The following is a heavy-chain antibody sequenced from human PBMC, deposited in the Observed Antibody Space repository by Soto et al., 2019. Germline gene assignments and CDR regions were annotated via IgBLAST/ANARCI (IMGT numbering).Heavy chain of an antibody. CDR2: ISYDGSNK. CDR3: ARDQVAADRNIDY. CDR1: GFTFSRQG. J-gene: IGHJ4*02. V-gene: IGHV3-33*08. D-gene: IGHD6-13*01. Sequence: GGSLRLSCAASGFTFSRQGMHWVRQAPGKGLEWVAVISYDGSNKYYADFVKGRLTISRDNSKNTLYLQMNSLRAEDTAVYYCARDQVAADRNIDYWGQGTLVTVSS.